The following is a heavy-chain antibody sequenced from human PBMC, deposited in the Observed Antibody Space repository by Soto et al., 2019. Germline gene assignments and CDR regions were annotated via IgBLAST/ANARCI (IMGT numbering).Heavy chain of an antibody. D-gene: IGHD6-19*01. CDR3: ARGGRIRASGWFDY. CDR1: RFTFSTYW. Sequence: VQLVESGGGLAQPGGSLRLSCAASRFTFSTYWMSWVRQAPGKGLEWVANIQQDGSEKYYVDSVKGRFTISRDNAKNSLYLQMNSLRAEDTAVYYCARGGRIRASGWFDYWGQGTPVTVSS. CDR2: IQQDGSEK. V-gene: IGHV3-7*03. J-gene: IGHJ4*02.